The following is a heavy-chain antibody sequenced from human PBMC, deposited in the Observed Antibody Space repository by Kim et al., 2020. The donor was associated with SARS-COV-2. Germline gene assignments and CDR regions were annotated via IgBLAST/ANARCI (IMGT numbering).Heavy chain of an antibody. CDR2: IYYSGST. J-gene: IGHJ6*02. CDR1: GGSISSYY. V-gene: IGHV4-59*01. CDR3: ARDPRGHCSSTSCYYDYGMDV. D-gene: IGHD2-2*01. Sequence: SETLSLTCTVSGGSISSYYWSWIRQPPGKGLEWIGYIYYSGSTNYNPSLKSRVTISVDTSKNQFSLKLSSVTAADTAVYYCARDPRGHCSSTSCYYDYGMDVWGQGTTVTVSS.